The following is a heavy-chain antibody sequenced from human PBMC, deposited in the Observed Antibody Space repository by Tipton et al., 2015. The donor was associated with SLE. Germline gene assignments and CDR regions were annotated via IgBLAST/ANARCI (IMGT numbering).Heavy chain of an antibody. D-gene: IGHD3-3*01. CDR1: GGSLSYYY. J-gene: IGHJ4*02. V-gene: IGHV4-59*12. CDR2: IYYSGST. CDR3: ARAFYYDYWSSYPNRPALKTYYFDQ. Sequence: LRLSCTVFGGSLSYYYWSWIRQPPGKGLEWIGSIYYSGSTNHNPSLESRVATSLDTPKNQFSLRLTSVTAADTAVYYCARAFYYDYWSSYPNRPALKTYYFDQWGPGIPVTVSS.